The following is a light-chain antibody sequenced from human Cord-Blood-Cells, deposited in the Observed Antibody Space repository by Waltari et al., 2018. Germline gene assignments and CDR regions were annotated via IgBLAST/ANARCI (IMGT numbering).Light chain of an antibody. Sequence: QSALTQPRSVSGSPGQSVTISCTGTSSVVGGYNYVSWYQQHPGKAPKLMLYDVSKRPSGVPDRFSGSKSGNTASLTISGLQAEDEADYYCCSYAGSYTWVFGGGTKLTVL. CDR2: DVS. CDR3: CSYAGSYTWV. CDR1: SSVVGGYNY. J-gene: IGLJ3*02. V-gene: IGLV2-11*01.